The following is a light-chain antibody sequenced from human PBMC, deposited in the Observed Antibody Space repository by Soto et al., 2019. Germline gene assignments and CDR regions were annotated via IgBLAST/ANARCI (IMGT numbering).Light chain of an antibody. CDR2: ATN. V-gene: IGLV1-44*01. CDR1: RSNVGRNA. J-gene: IGLJ2*01. Sequence: QSVLTQPPSASGTPGQMVTISCSGSRSNVGRNAVSWYQQVPGMAPKLLVFATNKRPSGVPDRFSGSASGASASLAISGLQSEDEADHYFAAWDDTLNGPLFCGGTKLTVL. CDR3: AAWDDTLNGPL.